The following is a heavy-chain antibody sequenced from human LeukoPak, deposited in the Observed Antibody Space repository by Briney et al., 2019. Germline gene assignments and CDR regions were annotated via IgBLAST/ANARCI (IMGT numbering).Heavy chain of an antibody. CDR1: GFTLRSHA. CDR2: ISGSGGST. CDR3: AKDRVYDSSGQIDY. J-gene: IGHJ4*02. D-gene: IGHD3-22*01. V-gene: IGHV3-23*01. Sequence: GGSLRLSCATSGFTLRSHAMSWVRQAPGKGLEWVSSISGSGGSTYYADSVKGRFTISRDSSKNTLYLQMNSLRAEDTAVYYCAKDRVYDSSGQIDYWGQGTPVTVSS.